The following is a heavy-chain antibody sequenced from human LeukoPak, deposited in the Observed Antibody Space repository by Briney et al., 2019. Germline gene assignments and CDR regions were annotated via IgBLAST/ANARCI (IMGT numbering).Heavy chain of an antibody. CDR3: AREPYSSGWYYYLDS. CDR2: ISGSGGST. J-gene: IGHJ4*02. CDR1: GFTFSSYA. D-gene: IGHD6-19*01. Sequence: GGSLGLSCAASGFTFSSYAMSWVRQAPGKGLEWVSAISGSGGSTYYADSVKGRFTISRDNSKNTLYLQMNSLRSDDTAVYYCAREPYSSGWYYYLDSWGQGTLVTVSS. V-gene: IGHV3-23*01.